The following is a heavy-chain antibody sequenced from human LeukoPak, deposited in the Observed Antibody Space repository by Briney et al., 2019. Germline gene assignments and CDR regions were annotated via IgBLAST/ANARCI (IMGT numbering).Heavy chain of an antibody. CDR2: INPSGGST. CDR3: AREQTGYYDSSGYLGFDY. J-gene: IGHJ4*02. CDR1: GYTFTSYY. V-gene: IGHV1-46*01. Sequence: ASVKVSCKASGYTFTSYYMHWVRQAPGQGLEWMGIINPSGGSTSYAQKFQGRVTTTRDTSTSTVYMELSSLRSEDTAVYYCAREQTGYYDSSGYLGFDYWGQGTLVTVSS. D-gene: IGHD3-22*01.